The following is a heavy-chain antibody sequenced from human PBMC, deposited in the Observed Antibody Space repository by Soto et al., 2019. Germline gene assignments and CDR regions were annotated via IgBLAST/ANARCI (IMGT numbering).Heavy chain of an antibody. CDR3: ARHLNYNYFDY. J-gene: IGHJ4*02. CDR2: IYHSGTT. D-gene: IGHD3-10*01. V-gene: IGHV4-59*01. Sequence: PSATLSLTCSVSGASISSYYWSWIRQPPGKGLEWLGYIYHSGTTSYNPSLQSRVTISLDTSKNQFSLKLTSATAADTAVYYCARHLNYNYFDYWGQGTLVTVSS. CDR1: GASISSYY.